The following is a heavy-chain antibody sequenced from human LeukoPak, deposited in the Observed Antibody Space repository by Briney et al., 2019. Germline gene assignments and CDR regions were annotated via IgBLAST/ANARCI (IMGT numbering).Heavy chain of an antibody. CDR1: GYTFTSYA. J-gene: IGHJ4*02. V-gene: IGHV7-4-1*02. CDR2: INTNTGNP. D-gene: IGHD3-10*01. CDR3: ARDTGFSMLRGILF. Sequence: AASVKVSCKASGYTFTSYAMNWVRQAPGQGLEWMGWINTNTGNPTYAQGFTGRFVFSLDTSVSTAYLQISSLKAEDTAVYYCARDTGFSMLRGILFWGQGTLVTVSS.